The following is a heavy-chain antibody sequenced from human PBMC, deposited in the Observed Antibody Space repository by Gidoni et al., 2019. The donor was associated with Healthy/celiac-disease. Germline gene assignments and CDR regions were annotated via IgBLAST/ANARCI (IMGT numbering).Heavy chain of an antibody. D-gene: IGHD6-19*01. Sequence: EVQLLESGGGLVQPGGSLRLSCAASGFTFSSYAISWVRQAPGKGLEWVSAISGSGGSTNDADSVKGRFTISRDNSKNTLDLQMNSRRAEDTAVYYCARSGGSSGPKYYYGMDVWGQGTTVTVSS. CDR2: ISGSGGST. CDR1: GFTFSSYA. V-gene: IGHV3-23*01. CDR3: ARSGGSSGPKYYYGMDV. J-gene: IGHJ6*02.